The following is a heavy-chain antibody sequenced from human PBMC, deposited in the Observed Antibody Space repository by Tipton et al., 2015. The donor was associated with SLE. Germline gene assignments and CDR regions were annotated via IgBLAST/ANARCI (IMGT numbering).Heavy chain of an antibody. CDR1: GGSVNSGGFH. J-gene: IGHJ6*02. D-gene: IGHD2-21*02. CDR3: ARGMVTWRGAIIGVDV. V-gene: IGHV4-61*08. Sequence: TLSLTCTVSGGSVNSGGFHWSWIRQSPEKGLEWIGYISYGGGTNYNPSLKSRVTMSVDTAKNQFSLKLTSVTAADTAVYYCARGMVTWRGAIIGVDVWGPGTTVNVSS. CDR2: ISYGGGT.